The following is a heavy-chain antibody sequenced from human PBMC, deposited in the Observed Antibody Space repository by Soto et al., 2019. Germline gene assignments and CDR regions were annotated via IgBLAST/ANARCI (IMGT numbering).Heavy chain of an antibody. CDR3: AKEVSLWSGVGLGY. J-gene: IGHJ4*02. CDR2: ISGSAGST. CDR1: GFTSSIFA. V-gene: IGHV3-23*01. Sequence: PDGSLRLSCAAYGFTSSIFATSWVSQSLGRGLGWVARISGSAGSTCYAEGVKGGCSISRGNSMGTLCLQVESLRVEDTAIYYCAKEVSLWSGVGLGYWGEGTFGNVSS. D-gene: IGHD2-21*01.